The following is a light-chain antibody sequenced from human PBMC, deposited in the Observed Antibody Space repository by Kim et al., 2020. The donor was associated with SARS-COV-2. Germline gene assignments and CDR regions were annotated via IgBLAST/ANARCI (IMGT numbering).Light chain of an antibody. V-gene: IGKV3-11*01. CDR3: QQRSDGNT. CDR1: QSVSSS. CDR2: YAS. Sequence: LSLAPAERATLSGRASQSVSSSLAWYQQKPGQAPRLLIYYASNRATGIPARFSGSGSGTDFTLTISSLEPEDFAVYYCQQRSDGNTFGQGTKLEI. J-gene: IGKJ2*01.